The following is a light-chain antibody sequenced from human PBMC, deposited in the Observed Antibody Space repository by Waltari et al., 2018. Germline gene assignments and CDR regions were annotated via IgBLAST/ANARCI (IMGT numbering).Light chain of an antibody. CDR1: QSVGGNY. CDR2: GTS. J-gene: IGKJ1*01. Sequence: EIVLTQSPGTLSLSPGERATLSCRASQSVGGNYLAWFQQKPGQAPRLLIYGTSSRATGIPDRFSGSGSGTDCTLTISRLEPEDFAVYYCQQYGSTPWTFGQGTKVEIK. V-gene: IGKV3-20*01. CDR3: QQYGSTPWT.